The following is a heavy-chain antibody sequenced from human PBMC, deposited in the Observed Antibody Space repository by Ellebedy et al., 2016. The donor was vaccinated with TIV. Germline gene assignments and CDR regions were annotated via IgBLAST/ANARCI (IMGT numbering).Heavy chain of an antibody. V-gene: IGHV3-7*01. CDR1: GFTFSGYW. CDR3: VRGLMAAPGLDGY. CDR2: INQDGSES. Sequence: GGSLRLXXAVSGFTFSGYWMNWVRQAPGKGLEWVANINQDGSESSSVDSVKGRFTVSRDNAKNSLYLEMNSLRADDTAVYFCVRGLMAAPGLDGYWGQGTLVTVSS. D-gene: IGHD5-24*01. J-gene: IGHJ4*02.